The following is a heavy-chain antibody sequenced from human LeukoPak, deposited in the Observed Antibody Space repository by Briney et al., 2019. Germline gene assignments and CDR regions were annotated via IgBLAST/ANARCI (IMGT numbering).Heavy chain of an antibody. V-gene: IGHV4-4*07. D-gene: IGHD3-22*01. CDR3: ARLAVYYYDSSGYYGYFDY. J-gene: IGHJ4*02. CDR1: GGSISSYY. Sequence: NPSETLSLTCTVSGGSISSYYWSWIRQPAGKGLEWIGRIYISGSTNYNPSLKSRVTMPVDTSKNQFSLKLSSVTAADTAVYYCARLAVYYYDSSGYYGYFDYWGQGTLVTVSS. CDR2: IYISGST.